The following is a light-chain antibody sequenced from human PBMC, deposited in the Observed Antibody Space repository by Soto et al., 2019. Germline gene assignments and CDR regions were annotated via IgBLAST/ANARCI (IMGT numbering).Light chain of an antibody. CDR1: QNIRGF. CDR2: GTS. Sequence: DILMTQSPSSLSASVGDRVTITCRASQNIRGFLHWYQQKSGKAPRLLIYGTSHLESGVPSRFGGSGSGTDFTLTITGLQPEDSASYFCHQSFSNYLTFGGATNVDIK. V-gene: IGKV1-39*01. CDR3: HQSFSNYLT. J-gene: IGKJ4*01.